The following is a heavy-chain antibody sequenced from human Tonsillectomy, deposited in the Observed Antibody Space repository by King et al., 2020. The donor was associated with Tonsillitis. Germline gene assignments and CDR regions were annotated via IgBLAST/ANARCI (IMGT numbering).Heavy chain of an antibody. J-gene: IGHJ6*02. CDR1: GGSISSYY. CDR2: IYYSGST. V-gene: IGHV4-59*01. D-gene: IGHD3-22*01. CDR3: ARSVVVIPYYYYGMDV. Sequence: VQLQESGPGLVKPSETLSLTCTVSGGSISSYYWSWIRQPPGKGLEWIGYIYYSGSTNYNPSLKSRVTISVDTSKNQFSLKLSSVTAADTAVYYCARSVVVIPYYYYGMDVWGQGTTVTVSS.